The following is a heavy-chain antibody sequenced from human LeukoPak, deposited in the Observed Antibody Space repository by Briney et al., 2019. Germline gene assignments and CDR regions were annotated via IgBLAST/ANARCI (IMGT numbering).Heavy chain of an antibody. CDR3: ARGDYGGNSADS. D-gene: IGHD4-23*01. CDR2: INPGGGT. V-gene: IGHV1-46*01. CDR1: GYTFTSYH. Sequence: ASVKVSCESSGYTFTSYHFHWVRQAPGQGLDWMGVINPGGGTSYAQKFQGRVTMTRDTSTRRVYMELSSLRSEDTALYYCARGDYGGNSADSWGQGTLVTVSS. J-gene: IGHJ5*01.